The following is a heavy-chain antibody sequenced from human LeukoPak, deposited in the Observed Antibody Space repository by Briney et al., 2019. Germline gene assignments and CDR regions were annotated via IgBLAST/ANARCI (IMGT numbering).Heavy chain of an antibody. CDR1: GFTVSSNY. J-gene: IGHJ4*02. V-gene: IGHV3-53*04. CDR3: ASGYYYGSGPIDY. D-gene: IGHD3-10*01. Sequence: GGSLRLSCAASGFTVSSNYMSWVRQAPGKGLEWVSVIYSGGSTYYADSVKGRLTISRHNSKNTLYLQMNSLRAEDTAVYYCASGYYYGSGPIDYWGQGTLVTVSS. CDR2: IYSGGST.